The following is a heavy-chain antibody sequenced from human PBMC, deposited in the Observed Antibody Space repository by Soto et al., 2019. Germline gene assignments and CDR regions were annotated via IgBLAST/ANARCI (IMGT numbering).Heavy chain of an antibody. Sequence: EVQLVESGGGLVQPGGSLRLSCAASGFMFSSYWMHWVRQAPGKGPVWVSHIDSDGSDTTYADSVKGRFTISRDNAKNTLYLQMNSLRAEDTAVYYCVRDHIGVRIDYWGLGTLVTVSS. J-gene: IGHJ4*02. D-gene: IGHD2-21*01. V-gene: IGHV3-74*01. CDR2: IDSDGSDT. CDR3: VRDHIGVRIDY. CDR1: GFMFSSYW.